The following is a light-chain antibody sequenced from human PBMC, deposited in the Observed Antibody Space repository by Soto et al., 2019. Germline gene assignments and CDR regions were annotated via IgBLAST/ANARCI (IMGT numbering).Light chain of an antibody. CDR3: SSYTSTDTHVV. Sequence: QSALTQPASVSGSTGQSITISCTGTSSDIGNYNYVSWYQQHPGKAPKVMIYGVSNRPSGVSNRFSGSKSGNTASLTVSGLQAGDEAHYYCSSYTSTDTHVVFGGGTKATVL. CDR1: SSDIGNYNY. V-gene: IGLV2-14*01. CDR2: GVS. J-gene: IGLJ2*01.